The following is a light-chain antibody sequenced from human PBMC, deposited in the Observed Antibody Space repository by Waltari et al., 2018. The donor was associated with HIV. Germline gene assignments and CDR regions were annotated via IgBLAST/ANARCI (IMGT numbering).Light chain of an antibody. CDR1: NSNIESNY. CDR2: RNS. J-gene: IGLJ1*01. Sequence: QSVLTQPPSASATPGQRITISCSGGNSNIESNYVYWYQQLPGTAPKVFIYRNSQRPSGVPDRMSGSKSGTYASLSISGLRSGDEADYYCASWDDSLNAFVFGTGTKVTVL. V-gene: IGLV1-47*01. CDR3: ASWDDSLNAFV.